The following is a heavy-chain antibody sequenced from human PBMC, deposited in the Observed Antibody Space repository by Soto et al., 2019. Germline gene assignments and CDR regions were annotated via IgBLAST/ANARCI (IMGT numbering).Heavy chain of an antibody. Sequence: QVQLQESGPGVVKPSETLSLTCTISGGSISGYYWTWIRQSPGKGLEYIGYIYCGNTNYNPSLNSRVTLSVDTSKNHFSLKVSSVTAADTAVYYCGINSSHGDYAYWGQGTLVTVSS. CDR3: GINSSHGDYAY. V-gene: IGHV4-59*08. CDR1: GGSISGYY. D-gene: IGHD4-17*01. J-gene: IGHJ4*02. CDR2: IYCGNT.